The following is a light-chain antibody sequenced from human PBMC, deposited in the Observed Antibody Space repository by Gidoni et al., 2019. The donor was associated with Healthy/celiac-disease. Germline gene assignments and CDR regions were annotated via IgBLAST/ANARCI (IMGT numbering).Light chain of an antibody. J-gene: IGLJ3*02. V-gene: IGLV3-19*01. Sequence: SSELTQDPAVSVALAQTVRITCQGDSLRRYYASWYQQKPGQAPVLVIYGKNNRPSGIPDRFSCSSSGNTASLTITGAQAEDEADYYCNSRDSSGNHPWVFGGGTKLTVL. CDR3: NSRDSSGNHPWV. CDR1: SLRRYY. CDR2: GKN.